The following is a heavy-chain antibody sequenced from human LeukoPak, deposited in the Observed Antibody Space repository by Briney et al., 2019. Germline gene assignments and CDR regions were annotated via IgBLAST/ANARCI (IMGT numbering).Heavy chain of an antibody. Sequence: ASVKVSCKASGYTFTGYYMHWVRQAPGQGLEWMGIINPSGGSTSYAQKFQGRVTMTRDMSTSTVYMELSSLRSEDTAVYYCARVASYYDSSGYYRDAFDIWGQGTMVTVSS. D-gene: IGHD3-22*01. CDR1: GYTFTGYY. J-gene: IGHJ3*02. V-gene: IGHV1-46*01. CDR3: ARVASYYDSSGYYRDAFDI. CDR2: INPSGGST.